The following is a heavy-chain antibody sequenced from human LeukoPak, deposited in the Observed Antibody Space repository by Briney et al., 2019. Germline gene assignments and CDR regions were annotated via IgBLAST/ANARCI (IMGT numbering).Heavy chain of an antibody. J-gene: IGHJ4*02. CDR2: IYYSGST. CDR3: ARQVSAAARPKDYFDY. D-gene: IGHD6-6*01. V-gene: IGHV4-39*01. Sequence: SETLSLTCTVSGGSISSSSYYWGWIRQPPGKGLEWIGSIYYSGSTYYNPSLKSRVTISVDTSKNQFSLKLSSVTAADTAVYYCARQVSAAARPKDYFDYWGQGTLVTVSS. CDR1: GGSISSSSYY.